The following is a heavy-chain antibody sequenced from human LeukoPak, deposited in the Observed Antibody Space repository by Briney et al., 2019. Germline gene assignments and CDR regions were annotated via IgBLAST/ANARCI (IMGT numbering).Heavy chain of an antibody. CDR2: ISSSGAAT. CDR1: GFTFSGYS. Sequence: GGSLRLSCAASGFTFSGYSMSWVRQAPGKGLEWVSSISSSGAATYHADSVKGRFTISRDNSKNTLYLQMNSLRAEDTAVYYCAKDRPCTICSPSDYWGQGTLVTVSS. J-gene: IGHJ4*02. V-gene: IGHV3-23*01. CDR3: AKDRPCTICSPSDY. D-gene: IGHD2-8*01.